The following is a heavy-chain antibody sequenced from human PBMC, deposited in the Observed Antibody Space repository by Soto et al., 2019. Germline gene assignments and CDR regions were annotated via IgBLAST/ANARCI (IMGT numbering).Heavy chain of an antibody. CDR2: IDPTDSFT. CDR3: ARPASGSIRDAFDV. D-gene: IGHD1-26*01. J-gene: IGHJ3*01. V-gene: IGHV5-10-1*01. Sequence: PGESLKISCKASGYKFTTFWLNWVRQTPGKGLEWLGRIDPTDSFTNYSPPFEGHVTISVDRSISTAYLQWNSLQASDTAIYYCARPASGSIRDAFDVWGEGTTVTVSS. CDR1: GYKFTTFW.